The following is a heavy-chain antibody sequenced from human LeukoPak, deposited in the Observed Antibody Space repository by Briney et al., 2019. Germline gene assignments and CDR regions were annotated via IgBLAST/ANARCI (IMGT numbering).Heavy chain of an antibody. CDR3: ARDCSGGSCYGAFDV. V-gene: IGHV4-30-4*01. Sequence: SQTLSLTCTVSGASIRSGDYYWSWIRQPPGKGLEWIGYIYDSGSTYYNPSLKSRITISVDTSENRFSLKLSSVTATDTAVYYCARDCSGGSCYGAFDVWGQGTMVTVSS. CDR2: IYDSGST. J-gene: IGHJ3*01. D-gene: IGHD2-15*01. CDR1: GASIRSGDYY.